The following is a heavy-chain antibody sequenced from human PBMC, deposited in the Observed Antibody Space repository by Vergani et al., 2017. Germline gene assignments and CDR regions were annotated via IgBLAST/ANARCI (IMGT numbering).Heavy chain of an antibody. Sequence: EVQLLESGGDLVQPGGSLRLSCAASGFTFIMHAMSWVRQAPGKGLEWVSTLSASDRRTHYADSVKGRFTISRDISKNTLYLQMKSLRPEDTAVYYCAKEGGVYCSGGTCYPEYWGQGTLVIVSS. J-gene: IGHJ4*02. D-gene: IGHD2-15*01. V-gene: IGHV3-23*01. CDR3: AKEGGVYCSGGTCYPEY. CDR1: GFTFIMHA. CDR2: LSASDRRT.